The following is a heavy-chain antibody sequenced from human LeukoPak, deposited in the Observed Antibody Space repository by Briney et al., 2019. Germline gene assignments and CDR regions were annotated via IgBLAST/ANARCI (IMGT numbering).Heavy chain of an antibody. V-gene: IGHV3-33*01. J-gene: IGHJ4*02. CDR1: GFTFSSYG. D-gene: IGHD3-22*01. CDR2: IWYDGSNK. Sequence: GGSMRLSCAASGFTFSSYGMHWVRQAPGKGLEWVAVIWYDGSNKYYADSVKGRFTISRDNSKNTLYLQMNSLRAEDTAVYYCARDAYYYDSSGYHDHWGQGTQVTVSS. CDR3: ARDAYYYDSSGYHDH.